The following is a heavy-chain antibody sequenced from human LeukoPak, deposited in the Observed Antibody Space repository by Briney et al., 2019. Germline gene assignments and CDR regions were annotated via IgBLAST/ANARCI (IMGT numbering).Heavy chain of an antibody. CDR3: VRVGEIWSNGGFFDL. CDR2: MYSSGTT. D-gene: IGHD3-16*01. J-gene: IGHJ4*02. V-gene: IGHV4-4*07. CDR1: GGSISSYY. Sequence: SETLSLTCTVSGGSISSYYWSWIRQSAGKGLEWLGRMYSSGTTAYNPSLRSRLTMSVDTSKSQLSLKLNSVTAADTAVVYVVRVGEIWSNGGFFDLWGQGTLVTVSS.